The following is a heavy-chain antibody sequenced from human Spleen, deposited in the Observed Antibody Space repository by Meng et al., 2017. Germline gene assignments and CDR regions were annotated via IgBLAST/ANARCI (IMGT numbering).Heavy chain of an antibody. V-gene: IGHV4-61*08. J-gene: IGHJ4*02. CDR3: ARSSFSASPYYFGY. CDR1: GGSVSSGDFY. Sequence: QVQLQESGPGLVRPSETLSLTCTVSGGSVSSGDFYWSWIRQPPGKGLEWIGHIYYSGSTNYNPSLKSRATISIDTSKNQFSLKLSSVTTADTAVYFCARSSFSASPYYFGYWGLGTLVTVSS. CDR2: IYYSGST. D-gene: IGHD3-3*02.